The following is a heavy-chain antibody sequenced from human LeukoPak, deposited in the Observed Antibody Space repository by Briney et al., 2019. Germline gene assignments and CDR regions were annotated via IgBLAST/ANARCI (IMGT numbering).Heavy chain of an antibody. V-gene: IGHV1-24*01. J-gene: IGHJ6*03. D-gene: IGHD2-15*01. CDR1: GYTLTALS. CDR3: ATVVAARRGYYYYYMDV. CDR2: FDPEDGET. Sequence: ASVKVSCKVSGYTLTALSMHWVRQAPGKGLEWMGGFDPEDGETIYAQKFQGRVTMTEDTSTDTAYMELSSLRSEDTAVYYCATVVAARRGYYYYYMDVWGKGTTVTVSS.